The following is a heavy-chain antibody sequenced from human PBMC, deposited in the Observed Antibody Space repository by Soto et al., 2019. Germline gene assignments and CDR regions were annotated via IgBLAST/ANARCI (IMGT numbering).Heavy chain of an antibody. D-gene: IGHD1-26*01. CDR1: GGSFSGYY. Sequence: SETLSLTCAVYGGSFSGYYWSWIRQPPGKGLEWIGEINHSGSTNYNPSLKSRVTISVDTSKNQFSLKLSSVTAADTAVYYCARAIVGDPEHIDYWGQGTLVTVSS. V-gene: IGHV4-34*01. J-gene: IGHJ4*02. CDR2: INHSGST. CDR3: ARAIVGDPEHIDY.